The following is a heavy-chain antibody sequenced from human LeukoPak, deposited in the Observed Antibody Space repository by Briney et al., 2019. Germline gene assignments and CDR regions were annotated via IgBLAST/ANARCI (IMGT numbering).Heavy chain of an antibody. J-gene: IGHJ6*02. CDR3: ARARGYCSSTSCFGGYYYGMDV. V-gene: IGHV3-66*01. CDR2: IYSGGTT. D-gene: IGHD2-2*01. CDR1: GFTFSSYA. Sequence: GGSLRLSCAASGFTFSSYAVSWVRQAPGKGLEWVSVIYSGGTTYYADSVKGRFTISRDNSKNTLYLQMNSLRAEDTAVYYCARARGYCSSTSCFGGYYYGMDVWGQGTTVTVSS.